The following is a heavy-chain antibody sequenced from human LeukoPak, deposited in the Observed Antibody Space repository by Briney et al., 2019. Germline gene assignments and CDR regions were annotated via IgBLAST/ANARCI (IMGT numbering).Heavy chain of an antibody. CDR2: IIPIFGTA. J-gene: IGHJ4*02. CDR3: ARDRRTRENGIIDY. V-gene: IGHV1-69*06. D-gene: IGHD3-10*01. Sequence: ASVKVSCKASGGTFSSYAISWVRQAPGQGLEWMGGIIPIFGTANYAQKFQGRVTITADKSTSTAYMELSSLRSEDTAVYYCARDRRTRENGIIDYWGQGTLVTVSS. CDR1: GGTFSSYA.